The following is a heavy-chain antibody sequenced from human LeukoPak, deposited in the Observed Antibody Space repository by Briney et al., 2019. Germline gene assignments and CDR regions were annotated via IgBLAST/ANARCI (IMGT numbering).Heavy chain of an antibody. D-gene: IGHD6-13*01. CDR2: IYHSGST. CDR1: GYSISSGYY. V-gene: IGHV4-38-2*02. Sequence: SETLSLTCTVSGYSISSGYYWGWIRQPPGKGLEWIGSIYHSGSTYYNPSLKSRVTISVDTSKNQFSLKLSSVTAADTAVYYCAREGRAAAGIPVSLYGVNVWGQGATVTVSS. CDR3: AREGRAAAGIPVSLYGVNV. J-gene: IGHJ6*02.